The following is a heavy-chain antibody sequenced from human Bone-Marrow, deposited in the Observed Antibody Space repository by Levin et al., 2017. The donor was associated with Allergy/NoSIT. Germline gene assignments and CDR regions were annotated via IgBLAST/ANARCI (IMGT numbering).Heavy chain of an antibody. V-gene: IGHV3-33*01. J-gene: IGHJ5*02. Sequence: GGSLRLSCTTSGFTFRSYGMHWVRQAPGKGLEWVAVIWFDGSYKHYADSAKGRFTISRDNSRNTLYLQMDSLRAEDTAVYYCARDLDYAVTGGLEHWGQGTLVTVSS. D-gene: IGHD4/OR15-4a*01. CDR2: IWFDGSYK. CDR3: ARDLDYAVTGGLEH. CDR1: GFTFRSYG.